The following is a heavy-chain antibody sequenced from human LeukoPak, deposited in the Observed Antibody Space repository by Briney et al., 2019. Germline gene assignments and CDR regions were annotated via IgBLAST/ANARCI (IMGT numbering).Heavy chain of an antibody. CDR3: ARVYGDYAPEYFQH. Sequence: GESLKISRKGSGYSFTSYWISWVRQMPGKGLEWMGRIDPSDSYTNYSPSFQGHVTISADKSISTAYPQWSSLKASDTAMYYCARVYGDYAPEYFQHWGQGTLVTVSS. J-gene: IGHJ1*01. D-gene: IGHD4-17*01. V-gene: IGHV5-10-1*01. CDR2: IDPSDSYT. CDR1: GYSFTSYW.